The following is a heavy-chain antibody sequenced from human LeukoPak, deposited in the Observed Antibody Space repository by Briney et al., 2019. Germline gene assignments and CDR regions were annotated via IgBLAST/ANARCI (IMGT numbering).Heavy chain of an antibody. V-gene: IGHV4-38-2*02. CDR1: GYSISSGYY. J-gene: IGHJ4*02. D-gene: IGHD3-22*01. CDR2: IYHSGST. Sequence: SETLSLTCTVSGYSISSGYYWGWIRQPPGKGLEWIGSIYHSGSTYYNPSLKSRVTISADTSKNQFSLKLSSVTAADTAVYYCARVSGYYPDYWGQGTLVTVSS. CDR3: ARVSGYYPDY.